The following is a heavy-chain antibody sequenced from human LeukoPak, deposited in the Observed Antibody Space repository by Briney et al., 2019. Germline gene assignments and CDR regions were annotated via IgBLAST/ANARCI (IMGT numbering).Heavy chain of an antibody. Sequence: RSGGSLRLSCAASGVTVSGNYMSWVRQPPGKGLEWVSVIYSGGSTYYADSVKGRFTISRDNSKNTLYLQMNSLSAEDTAVYYCARWYYYGAFDIWGQGTMVTVSS. CDR2: IYSGGST. V-gene: IGHV3-53*01. CDR3: ARWYYYGAFDI. D-gene: IGHD3-10*01. CDR1: GVTVSGNY. J-gene: IGHJ3*02.